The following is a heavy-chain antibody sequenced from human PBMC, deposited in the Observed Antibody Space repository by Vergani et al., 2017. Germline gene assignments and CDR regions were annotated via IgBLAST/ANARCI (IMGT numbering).Heavy chain of an antibody. J-gene: IGHJ3*02. D-gene: IGHD6-13*01. Sequence: EVQLLESGGGLVQPGGSLRLSCAASGFTVSSNYMSWVRQAPGKGLEWVSVIYSGGSTYYADSVKGRFTISRDNSKNTLYLQMNSLRDEDTAVYYCARDHVYSSIWAFDIWGQGTMVTVSS. CDR1: GFTVSSNY. CDR3: ARDHVYSSIWAFDI. CDR2: IYSGGST. V-gene: IGHV3-53*01.